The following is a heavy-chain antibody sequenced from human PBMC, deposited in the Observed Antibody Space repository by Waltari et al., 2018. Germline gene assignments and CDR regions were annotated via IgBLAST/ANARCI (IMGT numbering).Heavy chain of an antibody. V-gene: IGHV4-39*01. Sequence: QLLESGPCLAKPSETLFHTSPVSGVSISNIRYLWDLLRQPPGKGLEWIGCFHYSGNTYYNPSLKSRVTISVYTSKNQFSLTVRSVTAADTAVYYCARRSSGATRRYFDYWGQGTLVTVSS. CDR3: ARRSSGATRRYFDY. J-gene: IGHJ4*02. D-gene: IGHD1-26*01. CDR1: GVSISNIRYL. CDR2: FHYSGNT.